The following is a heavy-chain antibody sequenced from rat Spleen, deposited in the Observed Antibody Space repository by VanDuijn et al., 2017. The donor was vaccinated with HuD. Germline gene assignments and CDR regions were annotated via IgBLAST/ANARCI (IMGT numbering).Heavy chain of an antibody. CDR2: ISTGGGNT. J-gene: IGHJ2*01. V-gene: IGHV5S23*01. D-gene: IGHD1-7*01. CDR1: GFTFSRSA. CDR3: AVAGYGY. Sequence: EVQLVESGGGLVQPGRSQKLSCVVSGFTFSRSAMAWVRQAPTKGLEWVASISTGGGNTYYRDSVKGRFTISRDNAKSTLYLQMNSLKSEDTATYYCAVAGYGYWGQGVMVTVSS.